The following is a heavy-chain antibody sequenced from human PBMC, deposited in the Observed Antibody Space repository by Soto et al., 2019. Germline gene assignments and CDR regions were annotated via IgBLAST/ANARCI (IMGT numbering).Heavy chain of an antibody. CDR2: IWYNGNIK. Sequence: QVQLVESGGGVVPPGKSLRLSCAASGFTFSTYGMNWVRQAPGKGLEWVAVIWYNGNIKDYGDSVKGRFSISRDNSNNTLYLQMNNLRADDTAVYYCVRYAAAGTGFSDNWGQGTLVTVSP. CDR3: VRYAAAGTGFSDN. J-gene: IGHJ4*02. D-gene: IGHD6-13*01. V-gene: IGHV3-33*03. CDR1: GFTFSTYG.